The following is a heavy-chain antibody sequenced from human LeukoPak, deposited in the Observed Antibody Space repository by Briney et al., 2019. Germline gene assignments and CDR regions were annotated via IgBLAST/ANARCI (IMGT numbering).Heavy chain of an antibody. D-gene: IGHD2-2*01. Sequence: GRSLRLSCAASGFTFDDYAMHWVRQAPGKGLEWVSGISWNSGSIGYADSVKGRFTISRDNAKNSLYLQMNSLRAEDTALYYCAKDRGPAAARRPLDYWGQGTLVTVSS. J-gene: IGHJ4*02. CDR1: GFTFDDYA. CDR3: AKDRGPAAARRPLDY. V-gene: IGHV3-9*01. CDR2: ISWNSGSI.